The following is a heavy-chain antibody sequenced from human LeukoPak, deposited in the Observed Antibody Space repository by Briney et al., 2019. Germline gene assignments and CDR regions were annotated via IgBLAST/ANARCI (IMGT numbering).Heavy chain of an antibody. J-gene: IGHJ4*02. Sequence: SETLSLTCSVSGGSVSSYYWSWIRQPPGKGLEWIGYIHNSGRTNYNPSLKSRVTGFVDTSKNQVSLRLSSVTAADTAMYYCARHGTISSESYFDYWGQGALVTVSS. V-gene: IGHV4-59*08. CDR3: ARHGTISSESYFDY. CDR2: IHNSGRT. CDR1: GGSVSSYY. D-gene: IGHD1-14*01.